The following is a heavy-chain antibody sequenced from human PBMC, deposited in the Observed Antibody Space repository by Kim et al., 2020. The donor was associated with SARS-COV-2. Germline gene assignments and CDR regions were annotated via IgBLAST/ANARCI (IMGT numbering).Heavy chain of an antibody. CDR1: GFTFSSYA. CDR2: ISGSGGST. J-gene: IGHJ4*02. Sequence: GGSLRLSCAASGFTFSSYAMSWVRQAPGKGLEWVSAISGSGGSTYYADSVKGRFTISRDNSKNTLYLQMNSLRAEDTAVYYCAKVWSVVVPAATTIAAAGTDDYWGQGTLVTVSS. CDR3: AKVWSVVVPAATTIAAAGTDDY. D-gene: IGHD2-2*01. V-gene: IGHV3-23*01.